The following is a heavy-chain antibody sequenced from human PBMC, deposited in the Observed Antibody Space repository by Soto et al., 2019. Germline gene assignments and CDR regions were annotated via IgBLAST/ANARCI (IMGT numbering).Heavy chain of an antibody. CDR3: ARAGSNPQIDY. CDR2: IYHSGST. J-gene: IGHJ4*02. V-gene: IGHV4-38-2*02. Sequence: PSEALSLTCSVSGCSIRRGYYWGWIRQPPGKGLEWIGSIYHSGSTYYNPSLKGRVTISVDTSKNQFSLKLSSVTAADTAVYYCARAGSNPQIDYWGQGTLVTVSS. CDR1: GCSIRRGYY. D-gene: IGHD1-1*01.